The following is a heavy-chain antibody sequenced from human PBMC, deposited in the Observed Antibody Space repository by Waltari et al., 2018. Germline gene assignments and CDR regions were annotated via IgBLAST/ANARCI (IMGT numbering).Heavy chain of an antibody. CDR2: INSDGSRT. CDR3: TRDLVLVHYESGFDP. V-gene: IGHV3-74*01. CDR1: GFSLTNYW. Sequence: EVQLVESGGALVRPGGSLRLSCAASGFSLTNYWLLWFGQGPEKGRVWVSRINSDGSRTAYADSVKGRFTISRDNAKNTLYLQMNSLRAEDTAVYYCTRDLVLVHYESGFDPWGQGTLVTVSS. D-gene: IGHD3-22*01. J-gene: IGHJ5*02.